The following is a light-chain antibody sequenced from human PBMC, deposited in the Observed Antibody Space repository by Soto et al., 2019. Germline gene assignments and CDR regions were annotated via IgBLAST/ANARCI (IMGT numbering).Light chain of an antibody. J-gene: IGKJ4*01. Sequence: DIQMTQSPSALSASVGDRVTITCRASQSITNYLNWYQHKPGQAPNLLIYAASTLQAGVPSRFRGSGSGTDFTLTISSLQPEDFATYFCQQSNSSPPTFGGGTMVDIK. CDR2: AAS. V-gene: IGKV1-39*01. CDR3: QQSNSSPPT. CDR1: QSITNY.